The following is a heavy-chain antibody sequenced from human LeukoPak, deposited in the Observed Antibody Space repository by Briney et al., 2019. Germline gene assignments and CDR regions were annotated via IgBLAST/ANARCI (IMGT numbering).Heavy chain of an antibody. V-gene: IGHV3-74*01. CDR2: IDTDGTIT. Sequence: GGSLRLSCSASGYIFSSYWMHWVRQAPGEGLVWVSRIDTDGTITSYADSVKGRFTISRDNAKNTLYLLMNSLRTEDTGVYYCTKDLTGKYDYWGQGTLVTVSS. CDR1: GYIFSSYW. J-gene: IGHJ4*02. D-gene: IGHD1-20*01. CDR3: TKDLTGKYDY.